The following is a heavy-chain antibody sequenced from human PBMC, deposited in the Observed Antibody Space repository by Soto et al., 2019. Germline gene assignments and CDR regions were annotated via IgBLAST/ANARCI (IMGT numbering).Heavy chain of an antibody. CDR2: ISGSGGST. J-gene: IGHJ3*02. CDR1: GFTFSSYS. Sequence: GGSLRLSCAACGFTFSSYSISWVRQAPWKGLEWVSAISGSGGSTYYADSVKGRFTISRDNSKNTLYLQMNSLRAEDTAVYYCAKVLAARRLSAFDIWGQRTMVTV. D-gene: IGHD6-6*01. V-gene: IGHV3-23*01. CDR3: AKVLAARRLSAFDI.